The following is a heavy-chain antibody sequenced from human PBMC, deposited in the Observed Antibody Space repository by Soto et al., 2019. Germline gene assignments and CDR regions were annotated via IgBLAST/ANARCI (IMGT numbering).Heavy chain of an antibody. Sequence: QVQPQGSGPGLVKSSEILSLTCTVSGGSISSYYWSWIRQPPGKGLEWIGYIYYSGSTNYNPSLKSRVTISVDTSKNQFSLKLSSVTAADTAVYYCVREDVGTFDDWGQGILVTVSS. V-gene: IGHV4-59*01. D-gene: IGHD1-26*01. J-gene: IGHJ5*02. CDR3: VREDVGTFDD. CDR1: GGSISSYY. CDR2: IYYSGST.